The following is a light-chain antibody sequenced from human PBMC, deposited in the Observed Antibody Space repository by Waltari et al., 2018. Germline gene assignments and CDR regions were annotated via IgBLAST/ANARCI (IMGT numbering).Light chain of an antibody. Sequence: DIQMTQSPSTLSASVGDRVTITCRASQNISPWLAWHQQKPGKAPRLLIYKTSSLESGVPSLFSGGGSGTEFTLTISCLQPDEFATYYCQHYKTSFRTFGQGTRVEV. V-gene: IGKV1-5*03. J-gene: IGKJ1*01. CDR1: QNISPW. CDR2: KTS. CDR3: QHYKTSFRT.